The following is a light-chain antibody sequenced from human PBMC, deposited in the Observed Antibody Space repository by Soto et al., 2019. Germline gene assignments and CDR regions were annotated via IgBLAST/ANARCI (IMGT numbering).Light chain of an antibody. J-gene: IGLJ1*01. CDR2: EVS. CDR1: SSDVGGYNY. V-gene: IGLV2-14*01. CDR3: SSYTSSSTRG. Sequence: QSALTQPASVSGSPGQSITISCTGTSSDVGGYNYVSWYQQHPGKAPKLMIYEVSNRPSGVSNRFSGSKSGNTASLTISGLQAEDEADYYCSSYTSSSTRGFGTGTKLNVL.